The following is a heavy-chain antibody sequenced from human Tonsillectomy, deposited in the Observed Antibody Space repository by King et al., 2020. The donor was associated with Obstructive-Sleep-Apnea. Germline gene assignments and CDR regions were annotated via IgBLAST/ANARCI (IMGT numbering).Heavy chain of an antibody. D-gene: IGHD3-16*01. CDR2: IYHSGST. J-gene: IGHJ4*02. V-gene: IGHV4-38-2*02. Sequence: QLQESGPGLVKPSETLSLTCTISGYSISSGYYWGWIRQPPGKGLQWIGSIYHSGSTYYNPSLKSRVTISVDTSKNQFSLKLSSVTAADTAVYYCARVPYDYVWGNYRPRGTFDYWGQGTLVTVSS. CDR1: GYSISSGYY. CDR3: ARVPYDYVWGNYRPRGTFDY.